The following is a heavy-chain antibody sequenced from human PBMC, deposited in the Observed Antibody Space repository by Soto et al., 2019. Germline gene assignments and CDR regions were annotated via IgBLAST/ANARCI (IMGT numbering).Heavy chain of an antibody. CDR3: AKAYKPIVVVITSVDY. Sequence: LRLSCAASGFTFSSYAMSWVRQAPGKGLEWVSAISGSGGSTYYADSVKGRFTISRDNSKNTLYLQMNSLRAEDTAVYYCAKAYKPIVVVITSVDYWGQGTLVTVSS. V-gene: IGHV3-23*01. CDR1: GFTFSSYA. CDR2: ISGSGGST. D-gene: IGHD3-22*01. J-gene: IGHJ4*02.